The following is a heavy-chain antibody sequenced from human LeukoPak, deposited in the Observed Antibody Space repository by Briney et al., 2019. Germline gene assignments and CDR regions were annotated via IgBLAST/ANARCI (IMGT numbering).Heavy chain of an antibody. V-gene: IGHV4-34*01. CDR2: INHSGST. D-gene: IGHD3-10*01. Sequence: SETLSLTCAVYGGSFSGYYWSWIRQPPGKGLEWIGEINHSGSTNYNPSLKSRVTISVDTSKNQFSLKLSSVTAADTAVYYCARGGRITMVRGVVINRSVDYWGQGTLVTVSS. CDR3: ARGGRITMVRGVVINRSVDY. J-gene: IGHJ4*02. CDR1: GGSFSGYY.